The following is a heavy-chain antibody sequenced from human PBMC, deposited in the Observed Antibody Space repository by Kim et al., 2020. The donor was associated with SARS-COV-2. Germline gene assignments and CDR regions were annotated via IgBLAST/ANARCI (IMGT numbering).Heavy chain of an antibody. J-gene: IGHJ4*02. Sequence: GGSLRLSCAASGFTFSSYGMHWVRQAPGKGLEWVAVISYDGSNKYYADSVKGRFTISRDNSKNTLYLQMNSLRAEDTAVYYCAKERNRGSGSYYKIFGEGYFDYLGQGTLVTVSS. CDR1: GFTFSSYG. CDR2: ISYDGSNK. V-gene: IGHV3-30*18. CDR3: AKERNRGSGSYYKIFGEGYFDY. D-gene: IGHD3-10*01.